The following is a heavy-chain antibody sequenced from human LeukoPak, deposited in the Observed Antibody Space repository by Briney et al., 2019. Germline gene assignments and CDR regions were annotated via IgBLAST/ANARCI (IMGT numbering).Heavy chain of an antibody. V-gene: IGHV3-20*04. CDR1: GFKFDDYG. Sequence: GGSLTLSCAASGFKFDDYGMSWVRPAPGKGLEWVSGISRNGENTGYADSVKGRFTISRDNAKNSLFLQVNSLRADDTAFHYCAREGMYCVNGVCCLDCSGQGALWTVSS. CDR3: AREGMYCVNGVCCLDC. J-gene: IGHJ4*02. D-gene: IGHD2-8*01. CDR2: ISRNGENT.